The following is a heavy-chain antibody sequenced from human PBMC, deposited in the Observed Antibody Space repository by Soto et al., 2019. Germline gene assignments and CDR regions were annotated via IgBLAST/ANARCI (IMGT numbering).Heavy chain of an antibody. CDR1: GFTFSSYS. CDR2: ISSSSSYI. D-gene: IGHD5-18*01. V-gene: IGHV3-21*01. CDR3: VRVRRYSYGYVDYYYYYGMDS. J-gene: IGHJ6*02. Sequence: PEGSLRLSWAASGFTFSSYSMNWVRQAPGKGLEWVSSISSSSSYIYYADSVKGRFTISRDNAKNSLYLQMNSLRAEDTAVYYCVRVRRYSYGYVDYYYYYGMDSWCQGATVTVS.